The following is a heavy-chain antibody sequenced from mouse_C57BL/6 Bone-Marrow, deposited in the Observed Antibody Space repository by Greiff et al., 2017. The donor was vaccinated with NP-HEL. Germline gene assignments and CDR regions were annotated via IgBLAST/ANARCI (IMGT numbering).Heavy chain of an antibody. Sequence: VMLVESGAELVRPGASVKLSCKASGYTFTDYYINWVKQRPGQGLEWIARIYPGSGNTYYNEKFKGKATLTAEKSSSTAYMQLSSLTSEDSAVYFCARSKGGSGYPYYWGQGTTLTVSS. D-gene: IGHD3-2*02. CDR1: GYTFTDYY. CDR2: IYPGSGNT. J-gene: IGHJ2*01. CDR3: ARSKGGSGYPYY. V-gene: IGHV1-76*01.